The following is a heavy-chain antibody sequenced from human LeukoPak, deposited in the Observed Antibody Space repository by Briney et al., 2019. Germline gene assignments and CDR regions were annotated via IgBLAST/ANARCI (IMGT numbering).Heavy chain of an antibody. Sequence: GGSLRLSCAASGFTFSSYGMSWVRQAPGKGLEWVSAISGSGGSTYYADSVKGRFTISRDNSKNTLYLQMNSLRAEDTAVYYCAKDGGDIVVVPAAMPTNYFDYWGQGTLVPVSS. CDR1: GFTFSSYG. CDR3: AKDGGDIVVVPAAMPTNYFDY. V-gene: IGHV3-23*01. D-gene: IGHD2-2*01. CDR2: ISGSGGST. J-gene: IGHJ4*02.